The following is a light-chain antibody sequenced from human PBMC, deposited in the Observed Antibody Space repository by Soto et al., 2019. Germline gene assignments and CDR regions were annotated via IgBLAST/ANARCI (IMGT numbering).Light chain of an antibody. CDR2: KAS. V-gene: IGKV1-5*03. Sequence: DIQMTQSPSTLSASVGDRVTITCRASQSISNRLAWYQQKPGKAPEVLIYKASTLQSGVPSRFSGSGTGTEFTLTINRLQPDDFATYYCQQYNRYPITFGQGTRLETK. CDR3: QQYNRYPIT. J-gene: IGKJ5*01. CDR1: QSISNR.